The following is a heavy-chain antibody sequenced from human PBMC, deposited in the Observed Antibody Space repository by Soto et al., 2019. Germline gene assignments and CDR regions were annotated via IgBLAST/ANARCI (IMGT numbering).Heavy chain of an antibody. CDR2: ISAYNGNT. J-gene: IGHJ3*02. D-gene: IGHD4-17*01. Sequence: GASVKVSCKASGYTFTSYGISWVRQAPGQGLEWMGWISAYNGNTNYAQKLQGRVTMTTDTSTSTAYMELRSLRSDDTAVYYCASLDYGDSHVAAFDIWGQGTMVTVSS. CDR3: ASLDYGDSHVAAFDI. V-gene: IGHV1-18*01. CDR1: GYTFTSYG.